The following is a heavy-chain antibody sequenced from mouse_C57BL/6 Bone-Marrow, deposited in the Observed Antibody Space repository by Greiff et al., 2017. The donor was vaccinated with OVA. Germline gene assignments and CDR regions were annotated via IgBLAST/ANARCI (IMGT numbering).Heavy chain of an antibody. J-gene: IGHJ2*01. CDR3: ARLDYYGSISYFDY. CDR2: IYPGSGST. V-gene: IGHV1-55*01. CDR1: GYTFTSYW. Sequence: VKLQQPGAELVKPGASVKMSCKASGYTFTSYWITWVKQRPGQGLEWIGDIYPGSGSTNYNEKFKSKATLTVDTSSSTAYMQLSSLTSEDSAVYYCARLDYYGSISYFDYWGQGTTLTVSS. D-gene: IGHD1-1*01.